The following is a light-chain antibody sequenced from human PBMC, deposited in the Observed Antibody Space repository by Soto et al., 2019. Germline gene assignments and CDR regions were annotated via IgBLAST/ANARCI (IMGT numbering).Light chain of an antibody. CDR2: AAS. J-gene: IGKJ4*01. Sequence: DIQLTQSPSFLSASVGDRVTITCRASQGISSFLAWYQQKPGKAPKLLIYAASTLQSGVPSRFSGSGSGTEFTLTISSLQLEDFATYYCQQVNSYPLTFGGGTKVEIK. CDR1: QGISSF. V-gene: IGKV1-9*01. CDR3: QQVNSYPLT.